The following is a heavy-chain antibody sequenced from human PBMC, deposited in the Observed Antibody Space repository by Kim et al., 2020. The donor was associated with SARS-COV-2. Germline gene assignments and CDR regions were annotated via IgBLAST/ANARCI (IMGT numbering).Heavy chain of an antibody. CDR3: ARGEAKWELLGAFDS. CDR1: GFTFSSYG. CDR2: VSNDGSNK. Sequence: GGSLRLSCAAFGFTFSSYGMHWVRQAPGKGLEWVAVVSNDGSNKYYGDSVKGRFTISRDNSKNTLYLQMNSLRPEDTAVYYCARGEAKWELLGAFDSWGQGTTVSVSA. V-gene: IGHV3-30*03. D-gene: IGHD1-26*01. J-gene: IGHJ3*02.